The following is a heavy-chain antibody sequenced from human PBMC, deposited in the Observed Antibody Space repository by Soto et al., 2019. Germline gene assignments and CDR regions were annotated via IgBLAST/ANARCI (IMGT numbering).Heavy chain of an antibody. CDR3: AAVGYCSGGSCYQGRAFDI. Sequence: SETLSLTCAVYGGSFSGYYWSWIRQPPGKGLEWIGEINHSGSTNYNPSLKSRVTISVDTSKNQFSLKLSSVTAADTAVYYCAAVGYCSGGSCYQGRAFDIWGQGTMVTVSS. CDR1: GGSFSGYY. CDR2: INHSGST. D-gene: IGHD2-15*01. V-gene: IGHV4-34*01. J-gene: IGHJ3*02.